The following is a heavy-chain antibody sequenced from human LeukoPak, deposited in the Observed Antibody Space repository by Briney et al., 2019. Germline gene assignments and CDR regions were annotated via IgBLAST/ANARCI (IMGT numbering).Heavy chain of an antibody. V-gene: IGHV3-7*01. CDR2: IKPDGSDN. CDR3: VRDCETHCYFEAPEY. Sequence: QPGGSLRLSCAASGFTFRDYWMSWVRQTPGKGLEWVANIKPDGSDNYYVDSVKGRFTIFRDNAKNSLYLQMDSLRAGDTAVYYCVRDCETHCYFEAPEYWGQGTLVTVSS. J-gene: IGHJ4*02. CDR1: GFTFRDYW. D-gene: IGHD3-9*01.